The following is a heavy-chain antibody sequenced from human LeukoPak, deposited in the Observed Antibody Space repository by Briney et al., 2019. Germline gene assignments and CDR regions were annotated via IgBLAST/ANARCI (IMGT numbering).Heavy chain of an antibody. D-gene: IGHD2-15*01. CDR3: ARLGYCSGGSCYSGAN. CDR2: IIPILGIA. V-gene: IGHV1-69*04. Sequence: SVKVSCKASGGTFSSYAISWVRQAPGQGLEWMGRIIPILGIANYAQKFQGRVTITADKSTSTAYMELSSLRSEDTAVYDCARLGYCSGGSCYSGANWGQGTLVTVSS. CDR1: GGTFSSYA. J-gene: IGHJ4*02.